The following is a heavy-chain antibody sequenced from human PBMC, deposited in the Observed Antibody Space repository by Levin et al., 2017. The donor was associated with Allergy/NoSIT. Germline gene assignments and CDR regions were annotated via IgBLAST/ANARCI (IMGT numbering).Heavy chain of an antibody. D-gene: IGHD2-15*01. CDR3: ARIPIVVVVATTAQLGAFHF. V-gene: IGHV4-39*01. J-gene: IGHJ3*01. CDR2: IYYSGNT. Sequence: PSETLSLTCTVSGGSISSNNYYWGWIRQPPGKGLEWIGNIYYSGNTYYNPSLKSRVTISVDTSKNQFSLKLSSVTAADTALYYCARIPIVVVVATTAQLGAFHFWGQGTMVTVSS. CDR1: GGSISSNNYY.